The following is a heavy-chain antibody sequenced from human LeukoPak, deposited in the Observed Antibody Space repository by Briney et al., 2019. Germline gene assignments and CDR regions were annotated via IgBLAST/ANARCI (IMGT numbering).Heavy chain of an antibody. V-gene: IGHV3-66*02. CDR1: GFTVSSNY. D-gene: IGHD1-26*01. CDR2: IYSGGST. CDR3: ARDARVGATWIYYYYYMDV. Sequence: GGSLRLSCAASGFTVSSNYMSWVRPAPGKGLEWVSVIYSGGSTYYADSVKGRFTISRDNSKNTLYLQMNSLRAEDTAVYYCARDARVGATWIYYYYYMDVWGKGTTVTVSS. J-gene: IGHJ6*03.